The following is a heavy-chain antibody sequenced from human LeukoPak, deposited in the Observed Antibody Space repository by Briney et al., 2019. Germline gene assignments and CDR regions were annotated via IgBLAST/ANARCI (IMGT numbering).Heavy chain of an antibody. Sequence: SETLSLICAVYGGSFSGYYWGWIRQPPGKGLEWIGEINHSGSTNYNPSLKSRVIISVDTAKNQFSLKLSSVTAADTAVYYCASGHGWFDPWGQGALVTVSS. CDR3: ASGHGWFDP. V-gene: IGHV4-34*01. J-gene: IGHJ5*02. CDR2: INHSGST. CDR1: GGSFSGYY.